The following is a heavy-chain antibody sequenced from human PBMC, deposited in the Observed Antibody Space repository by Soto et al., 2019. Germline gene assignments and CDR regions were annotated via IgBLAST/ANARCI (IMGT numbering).Heavy chain of an antibody. CDR2: IPYDGSNK. D-gene: IGHD3-10*01. CDR1: GFTFSSYA. Sequence: PGGSLRLSCAASGFTFSSYAMHWVRQAPGKGLEWVAVIPYDGSNKYYADSVKGRFTISRDNSKNTLYLQMNSLRAEDTAVYYCARKEYYFDYWGQGTLVTVSS. V-gene: IGHV3-30-3*01. CDR3: ARKEYYFDY. J-gene: IGHJ4*02.